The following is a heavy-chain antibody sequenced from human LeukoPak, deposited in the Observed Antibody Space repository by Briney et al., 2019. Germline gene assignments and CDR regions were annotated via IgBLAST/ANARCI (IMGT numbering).Heavy chain of an antibody. Sequence: SETLSLTCTVSGGSISSGSYYWSWIRQPAGKGLEWIGRIYTSGSTNYNPSLKSRVTISVDTSKNQFSLKLSSVTAADTAVYYCASMIAAAGKGWFDPWGQGTLVTVSS. CDR3: ASMIAAAGKGWFDP. V-gene: IGHV4-61*02. CDR1: GGSISSGSYY. J-gene: IGHJ5*02. CDR2: IYTSGST. D-gene: IGHD6-13*01.